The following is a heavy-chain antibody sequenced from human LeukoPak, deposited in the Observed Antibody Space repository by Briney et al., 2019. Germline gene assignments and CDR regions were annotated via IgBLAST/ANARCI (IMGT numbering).Heavy chain of an antibody. Sequence: ASVKVSCKASGYTFTSYGISWVRQAPGQGLEWMGRISAYNGNTNYAQKLQGRVTMTTDTSTSTAYMELRSLRSDDTAVYYCARVYDSSGYYLVNYYYYGMDVWGQGTTVTVSS. CDR3: ARVYDSSGYYLVNYYYYGMDV. CDR2: ISAYNGNT. CDR1: GYTFTSYG. J-gene: IGHJ6*02. V-gene: IGHV1-18*01. D-gene: IGHD3-22*01.